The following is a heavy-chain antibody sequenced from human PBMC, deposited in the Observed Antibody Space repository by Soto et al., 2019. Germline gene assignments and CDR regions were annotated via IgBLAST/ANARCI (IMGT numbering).Heavy chain of an antibody. D-gene: IGHD2-21*02. V-gene: IGHV1-69*01. CDR2: IIPICGTT. CDR1: GGTFSNYP. CDR3: ARGLYCGGGCYSHFDY. Sequence: VQLVQSGAEVKKPGSSVKVSCKASGGTFSNYPFIWVRQAPGQGLDWMGGIIPICGTTDYGQRFQGRVTITADESTNTAYMELSSLRSDDTAVYYCARGLYCGGGCYSHFDYWGQGTLVTVSS. J-gene: IGHJ4*02.